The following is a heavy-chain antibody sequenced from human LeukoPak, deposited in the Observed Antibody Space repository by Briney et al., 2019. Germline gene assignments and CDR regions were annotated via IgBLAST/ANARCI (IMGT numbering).Heavy chain of an antibody. Sequence: PGRSLRLSCAASGFTFSSYSMNWVRQAPGKGLEWVSYISSSSSTIYYADSVKGRFTISRDNAKNSLYLQMNSLRAEDTAVYYCARDETTDDTGMDVWGQGTTVTVSS. CDR1: GFTFSSYS. CDR3: ARDETTDDTGMDV. D-gene: IGHD1-7*01. CDR2: ISSSSSTI. J-gene: IGHJ6*02. V-gene: IGHV3-48*01.